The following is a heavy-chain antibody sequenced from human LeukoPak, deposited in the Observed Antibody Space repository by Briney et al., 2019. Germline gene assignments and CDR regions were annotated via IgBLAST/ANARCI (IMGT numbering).Heavy chain of an antibody. CDR1: GGTFSSYA. V-gene: IGHV1-69*06. CDR3: ARALDSSGFHFDY. CDR2: IIPIFGTA. Sequence: SVKVSCKASGGTFSSYAISWVRQAPEQGLEWMGGIIPIFGTANYAQKFQGRVTITADKSTSTAYMELSSLRSEDTAVYYCARALDSSGFHFDYWGQGTLVTVSS. J-gene: IGHJ4*02. D-gene: IGHD3-22*01.